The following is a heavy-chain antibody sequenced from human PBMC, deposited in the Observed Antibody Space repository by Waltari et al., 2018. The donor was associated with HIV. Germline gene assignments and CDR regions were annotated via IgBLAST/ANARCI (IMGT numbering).Heavy chain of an antibody. Sequence: EVQLLESGGGLVQPGESLRLSCAGSEFTFSTYAMNWVRQAPGMGLGGVASISGRGGSTYYADAVKGRFTISRDNYKDSLSLNMNNLRAEDTAVYYCARGFDTNDGSPEYWGQGTLVTVSS. J-gene: IGHJ4*02. CDR1: EFTFSTYA. CDR3: ARGFDTNDGSPEY. CDR2: ISGRGGST. D-gene: IGHD2-8*01. V-gene: IGHV3-23*01.